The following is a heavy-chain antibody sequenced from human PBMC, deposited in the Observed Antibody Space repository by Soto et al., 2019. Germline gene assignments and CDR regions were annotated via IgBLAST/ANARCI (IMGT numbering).Heavy chain of an antibody. CDR3: TRRQLFAFDN. D-gene: IGHD4-4*01. V-gene: IGHV4-30-4*01. Sequence: QVQLQESGPGLVKPSQTLSLTCTVSGGSINSGDYYWSWIRQPPGKGLEWIGYIYYRGSTYYNPSLKSRVSISVDTSKNQLALKLSSVTAADTAVYYCTRRQLFAFDNWGQGTMVTVSS. CDR2: IYYRGST. CDR1: GGSINSGDYY. J-gene: IGHJ3*02.